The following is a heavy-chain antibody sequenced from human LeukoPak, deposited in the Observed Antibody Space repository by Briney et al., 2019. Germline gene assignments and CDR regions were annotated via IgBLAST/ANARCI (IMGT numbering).Heavy chain of an antibody. CDR2: INAGSGYT. Sequence: ASVKVSCKASGYIFTTHAMHWLRQAPGQRPEWMGWINAGSGYTKYSQKFQGRDTISRDTSASTVYMELRSLGSEDTAVYYCARASSGSLSTWFGELFDWYDPWGQGTLVTVSS. CDR3: ARASSGSLSTWFGELFDWYDP. CDR1: GYIFTTHA. D-gene: IGHD3-10*01. J-gene: IGHJ5*02. V-gene: IGHV1-3*01.